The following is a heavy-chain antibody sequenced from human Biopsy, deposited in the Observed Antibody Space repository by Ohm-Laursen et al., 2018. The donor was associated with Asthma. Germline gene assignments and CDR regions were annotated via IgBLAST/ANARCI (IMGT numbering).Heavy chain of an antibody. V-gene: IGHV3-53*01. D-gene: IGHD6-19*01. CDR3: ARGDSSGWSQYYFDY. CDR2: IYSSGTS. CDR1: GFIVSRDY. J-gene: IGHJ4*02. Sequence: SLRLSCSASGFIVSRDYMFWVRQAPGKGLEWVSVIYSSGTSHTADSVRGRFTISRDYSKNTLYLQMHSLRAEDTAVYYCARGDSSGWSQYYFDYWGQGTLVTVSS.